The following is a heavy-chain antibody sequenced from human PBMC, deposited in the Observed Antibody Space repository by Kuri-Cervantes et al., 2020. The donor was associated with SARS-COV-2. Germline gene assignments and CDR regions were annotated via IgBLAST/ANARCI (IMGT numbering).Heavy chain of an antibody. D-gene: IGHD6-6*01. Sequence: SVKVSCKASGGTFSSYAISWVRQAPGQGLEWMGGIIPIFGTANYAQKFQGRVTITADESTSTAYMELSSLRSEDTAVYYCARAEGQLVLYYYYYMDVWGKGTTVTVSS. J-gene: IGHJ6*03. CDR3: ARAEGQLVLYYYYYMDV. CDR1: GGTFSSYA. CDR2: IIPIFGTA. V-gene: IGHV1-69*13.